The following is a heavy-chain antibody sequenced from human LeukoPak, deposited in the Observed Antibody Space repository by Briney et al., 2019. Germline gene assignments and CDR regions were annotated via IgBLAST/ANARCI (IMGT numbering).Heavy chain of an antibody. CDR3: ARVRGWSYGQHYFDY. D-gene: IGHD1-26*01. CDR2: INPSGGST. J-gene: IGHJ4*02. CDR1: GYTFTSYY. V-gene: IGHV1-46*01. Sequence: ASVKVSCKASGYTFTSYYMHWVRQAPGQGLEWMGIINPSGGSTSYAQKFQGRVTMTRDMSTSTVYMELSSLRSEDTAVYYCARVRGWSYGQHYFDYWGQGTLVTVSS.